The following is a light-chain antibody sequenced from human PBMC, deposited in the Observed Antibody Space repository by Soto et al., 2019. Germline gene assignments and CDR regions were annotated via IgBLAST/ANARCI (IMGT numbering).Light chain of an antibody. CDR2: DAS. J-gene: IGKJ4*01. CDR3: QQRSNWPPGT. CDR1: QSVSSY. V-gene: IGKV3-11*01. Sequence: EIVLTQSPATLSLSPCEIATLSCSSSQSVSSYLAWYQQKPGQAPRLLIYDASNRATGIPARFSGSGSGTDFTLTISSLEPEDFAVYYCQQRSNWPPGTFGGGTKVDIK.